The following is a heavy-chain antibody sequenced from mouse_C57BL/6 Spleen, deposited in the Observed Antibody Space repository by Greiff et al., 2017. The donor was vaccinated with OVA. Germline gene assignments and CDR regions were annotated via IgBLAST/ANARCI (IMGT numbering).Heavy chain of an antibody. Sequence: VQLQQPGTELVKPGASVKLSCKASGYTFTSYWMHWVKQRPGQGLEWIGNINPSNGGTNYNEKFKSKATLTVDKSSSTAYMQLSSLTSEDSAVYYCARWGYDYDGGYYAMDYWGQGTSVTVSS. V-gene: IGHV1-53*01. CDR2: INPSNGGT. D-gene: IGHD2-4*01. CDR1: GYTFTSYW. CDR3: ARWGYDYDGGYYAMDY. J-gene: IGHJ4*01.